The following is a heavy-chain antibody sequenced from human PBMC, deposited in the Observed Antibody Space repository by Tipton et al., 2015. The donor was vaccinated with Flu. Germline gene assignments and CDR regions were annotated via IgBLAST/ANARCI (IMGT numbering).Heavy chain of an antibody. J-gene: IGHJ4*02. CDR3: ARTRGGYCSSSSCYADYFDY. Sequence: LRLSCTVSGGFVSSYYWNWIRQPPGKGLEWIGYIYNNQYTKYNPSLKSRVTVSVDPSMSQFSLRLTSVTAADTAVYYCARTRGGYCSSSSCYADYFDYWGQGTLVTVSS. D-gene: IGHD2-2*01. V-gene: IGHV4-4*09. CDR1: GGFVSSYY. CDR2: IYNNQYT.